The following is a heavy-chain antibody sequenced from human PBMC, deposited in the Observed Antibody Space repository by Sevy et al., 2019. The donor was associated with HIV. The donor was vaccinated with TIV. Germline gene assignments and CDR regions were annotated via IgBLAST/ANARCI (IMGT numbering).Heavy chain of an antibody. Sequence: GGSLRLSCAASGFTFSDYYMTWIRQAPGKGLEWVSYISSGSTDINYAYSVKGRFTISRDNAKNLLYLQMNSLRAEDTAVYYCAKDSRVYSSSHFDYWGQGTLVTVSS. CDR3: AKDSRVYSSSHFDY. D-gene: IGHD6-13*01. CDR2: ISSGSTDI. J-gene: IGHJ4*02. V-gene: IGHV3-11*06. CDR1: GFTFSDYY.